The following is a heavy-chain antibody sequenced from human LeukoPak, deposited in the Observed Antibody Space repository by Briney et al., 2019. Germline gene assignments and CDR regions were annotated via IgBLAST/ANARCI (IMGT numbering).Heavy chain of an antibody. Sequence: PSETLSLTCTVSGGSISSYYWSWIRQPAGKGLEWIGRIYTSGSTNYNPSLKSRVTMSVDTSKNQFSLKLSSVTAADTAVCYCARVYTDYYGSGSYYNVHNWFDPWGQGTLVTVPS. CDR2: IYTSGST. CDR3: ARVYTDYYGSGSYYNVHNWFDP. V-gene: IGHV4-4*07. CDR1: GGSISSYY. D-gene: IGHD3-10*01. J-gene: IGHJ5*02.